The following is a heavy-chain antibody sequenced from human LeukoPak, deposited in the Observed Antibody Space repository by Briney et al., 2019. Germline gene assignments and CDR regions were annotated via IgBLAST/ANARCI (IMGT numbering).Heavy chain of an antibody. J-gene: IGHJ2*01. D-gene: IGHD2-2*02. CDR1: GFTFSSYA. CDR2: ISYDGSNK. Sequence: GRSLRLSCAASGFTFSSYAMHWVRQAPGKGLEWVAVISYDGSNKYYADSVKGRFTISRDNSKNTLYLQMNSLRAEDTAVYYCARNGARDCSSTSCYTWRGYFDLWGRGTLVTVSS. V-gene: IGHV3-30*04. CDR3: ARNGARDCSSTSCYTWRGYFDL.